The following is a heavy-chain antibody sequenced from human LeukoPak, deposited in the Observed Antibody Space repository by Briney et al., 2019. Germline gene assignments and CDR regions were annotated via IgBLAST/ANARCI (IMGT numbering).Heavy chain of an antibody. D-gene: IGHD2-2*01. Sequence: GGSLRLSCAASGFTFSSYAMSWVRQAPGKGLEWVSAISGSGGSTYYADSVKGRFTITRDNSKNTLYLQMNSLRAEDTAVYDSAKDLEWGSVWGRYQLLSGALFDYWGQGTLVTVSS. CDR3: AKDLEWGSVWGRYQLLSGALFDY. CDR1: GFTFSSYA. J-gene: IGHJ4*02. V-gene: IGHV3-23*01. CDR2: ISGSGGST.